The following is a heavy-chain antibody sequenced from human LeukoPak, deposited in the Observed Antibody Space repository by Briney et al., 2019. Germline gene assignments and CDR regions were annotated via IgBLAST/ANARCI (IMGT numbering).Heavy chain of an antibody. D-gene: IGHD3-22*01. CDR2: IYYSGST. J-gene: IGHJ4*02. CDR1: GGSISGSSYY. Sequence: SETLSLTCTVSGGSISGSSYYWGWIRQPPGKGLEWIGSIYYSGSTYYNPSLKSRVTISVDTSKNQFSLKLSSVTAADTAVYYCVRGDDSSGQCDYWGQGTLVTVSS. V-gene: IGHV4-39*07. CDR3: VRGDDSSGQCDY.